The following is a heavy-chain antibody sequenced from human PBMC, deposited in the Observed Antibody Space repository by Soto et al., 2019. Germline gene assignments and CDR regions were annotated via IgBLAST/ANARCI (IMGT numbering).Heavy chain of an antibody. J-gene: IGHJ6*03. CDR2: IYYSGST. V-gene: IGHV4-59*01. CDR3: ASTYYDFWSGDYMDV. Sequence: SETLSLTCTVSGGSISSYYWSWIRQPPGKGLEWIGYIYYSGSTNYNPSLKSRVTISVDTSKNQFSLKLSSVTAADTAVYYCASTYYDFWSGDYMDVWGKGTTVTVSS. D-gene: IGHD3-3*01. CDR1: GGSISSYY.